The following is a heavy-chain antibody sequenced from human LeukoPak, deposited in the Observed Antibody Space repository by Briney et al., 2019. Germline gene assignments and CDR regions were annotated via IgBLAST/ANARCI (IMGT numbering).Heavy chain of an antibody. D-gene: IGHD2-15*01. CDR3: ARGGGSRAYFYYSMDV. CDR2: IDWNGGST. Sequence: PGGSLRLSCAASGFTCDDYGMSWVRQGPGKVLEWGACIDWNGGSTAYADSVKGRFTISRDNAQNSLYLQMNSLRAEDTAVFYCARGGGSRAYFYYSMDVWGKGTTVSVSS. CDR1: GFTCDDYG. V-gene: IGHV3-20*04. J-gene: IGHJ6*03.